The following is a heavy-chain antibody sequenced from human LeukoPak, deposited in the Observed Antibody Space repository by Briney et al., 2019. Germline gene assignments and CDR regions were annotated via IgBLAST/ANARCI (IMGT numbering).Heavy chain of an antibody. CDR1: GYTFTSYY. J-gene: IGHJ3*02. CDR3: ARIGAAENDDAFDI. V-gene: IGHV1-46*01. D-gene: IGHD6-13*01. Sequence: ASVKVSCRASGYTFTSYYMHWVLQAPGQGLEWMGIINPSGGSTNYAQKFQGRVTMTRDMSTSTVDMELSSLRSEDTAVYYCARIGAAENDDAFDIWGQGTMVTVSS. CDR2: INPSGGST.